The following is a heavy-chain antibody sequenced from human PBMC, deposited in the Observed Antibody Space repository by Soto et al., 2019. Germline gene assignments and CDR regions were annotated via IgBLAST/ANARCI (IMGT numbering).Heavy chain of an antibody. Sequence: GSLRLSCAASGFTFSSYGMHWVRQAPGKGLEWVAVISYDGSNKYYADSVKGRFTISRDNSKNTLYLQMNSLRAEDTAVYYCAKDRGTMVRGVINYYGMDVWGQGTTVTV. CDR1: GFTFSSYG. CDR3: AKDRGTMVRGVINYYGMDV. D-gene: IGHD3-10*01. J-gene: IGHJ6*02. V-gene: IGHV3-30*18. CDR2: ISYDGSNK.